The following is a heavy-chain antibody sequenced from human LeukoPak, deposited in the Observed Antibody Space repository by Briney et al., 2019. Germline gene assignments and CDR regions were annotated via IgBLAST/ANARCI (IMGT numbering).Heavy chain of an antibody. CDR2: IKSKTDGGTT. Sequence: GGSLRLSCAASGFTFSNAWMSWVRQAPGKGLEWVGRIKSKTDGGTTDYAAPVKGRFTISRDDSKNTLYLQMNSLKTEDTAVYYCTTDPYGSYFPFDYWGQGTLVTVSS. CDR3: TTDPYGSYFPFDY. CDR1: GFTFSNAW. D-gene: IGHD1-26*01. J-gene: IGHJ4*02. V-gene: IGHV3-15*01.